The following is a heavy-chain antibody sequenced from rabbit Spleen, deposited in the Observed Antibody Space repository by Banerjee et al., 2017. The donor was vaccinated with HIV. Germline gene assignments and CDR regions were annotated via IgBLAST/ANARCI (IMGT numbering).Heavy chain of an antibody. D-gene: IGHD3-1*01. CDR1: GLDFSSSYW. Sequence: QSLEESGGDLVKPGASLTLTCTASGLDFSSSYWIWWVRQAPGKGLEWIACIYTGSSGSTWYASWAKGRFTISKTSSTTVTLQMTSLTAADTATYFCARDNDGGAVTFNLWGQGTLVTVS. CDR3: ARDNDGGAVTFNL. J-gene: IGHJ4*01. V-gene: IGHV1S40*01. CDR2: IYTGSSGST.